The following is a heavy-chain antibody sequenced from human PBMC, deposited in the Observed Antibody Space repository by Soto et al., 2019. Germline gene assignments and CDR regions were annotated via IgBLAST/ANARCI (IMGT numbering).Heavy chain of an antibody. J-gene: IGHJ4*02. CDR2: MHHSGST. Sequence: QVQLQESGPGLVRPSETLSLTCTVSGVSITSHYWSWIRQSPGKGLEWIAYMHHSGSTNYNPSLKRRVTVSIDTNKSQVSLRLSSVTAADTAVYYCARGFYDSEGYSTPFDNWGQGTLVTVSS. CDR1: GVSITSHY. V-gene: IGHV4-59*08. D-gene: IGHD3-22*01. CDR3: ARGFYDSEGYSTPFDN.